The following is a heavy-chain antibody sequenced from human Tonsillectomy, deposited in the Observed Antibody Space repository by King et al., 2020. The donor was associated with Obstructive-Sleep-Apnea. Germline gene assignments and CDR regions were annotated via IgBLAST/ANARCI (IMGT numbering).Heavy chain of an antibody. V-gene: IGHV1-69*12. J-gene: IGHJ3*02. CDR1: GGTFSSYD. CDR3: AGPIVVVPAAMTYDAFDI. Sequence: QLVQSGAEVKKPGSSVKVSCKASGGTFSSYDISWVRQAPGPGLEWKGGIIPLFGNANYPQKFQGRVTINADESTSTAYMELSSLRSEDTAVYYCAGPIVVVPAAMTYDAFDIWGQGTMVTVSS. D-gene: IGHD2-2*01. CDR2: IIPLFGNA.